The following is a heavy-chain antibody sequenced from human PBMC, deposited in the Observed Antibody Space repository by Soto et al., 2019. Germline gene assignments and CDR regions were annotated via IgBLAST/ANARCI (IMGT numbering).Heavy chain of an antibody. V-gene: IGHV4-59*01. CDR3: ASSNGGGNRQVVY. J-gene: IGHJ4*02. CDR2: IYSSGST. CDR1: GDSISGNY. Sequence: SETLSLTCTVSGDSISGNYWSWIRQPPGKGLEWIGYIYSSGSTNYNPSLRSRVTISRDTSKNQFSLELTSVTAADTAVYFCASSNGGGNRQVVYWGQGTLVTVSS. D-gene: IGHD2-15*01.